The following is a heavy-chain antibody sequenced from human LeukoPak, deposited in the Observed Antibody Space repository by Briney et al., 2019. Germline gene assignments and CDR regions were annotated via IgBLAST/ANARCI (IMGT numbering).Heavy chain of an antibody. V-gene: IGHV3-74*01. D-gene: IGHD3-22*01. Sequence: GGSLRLTCAASGFTFSTYWMHWVRQVPGKGLVWVSRINNDGSRTTYADSVKGRFAISRDNAKNTVYLQMNSLRAEDTAVYFCTRDKKYYYDSNGMDVWGQGTTVTVTS. J-gene: IGHJ6*02. CDR1: GFTFSTYW. CDR3: TRDKKYYYDSNGMDV. CDR2: INNDGSRT.